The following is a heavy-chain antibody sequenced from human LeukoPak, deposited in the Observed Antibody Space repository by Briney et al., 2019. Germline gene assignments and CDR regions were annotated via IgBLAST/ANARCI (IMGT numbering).Heavy chain of an antibody. D-gene: IGHD3-22*01. Sequence: GGSLRPSCAASGFTFNSYGMHWVRQAPGKGLEWVAVISYDGSNKYYADSVKGRFTISRDNSKNTLYLQMNSLRAEDTAVYYCARSPDSSGYYYVPAFDYWGQGTLVTVSS. V-gene: IGHV3-30*03. CDR3: ARSPDSSGYYYVPAFDY. CDR2: ISYDGSNK. CDR1: GFTFNSYG. J-gene: IGHJ4*02.